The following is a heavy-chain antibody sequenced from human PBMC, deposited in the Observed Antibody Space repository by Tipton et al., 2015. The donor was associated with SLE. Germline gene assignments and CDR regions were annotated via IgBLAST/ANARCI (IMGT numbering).Heavy chain of an antibody. V-gene: IGHV4-34*01. Sequence: TLSLTCAVYGGSFSGYYWNWIRQPPGKGLEWIGEINHSGSTNYNPSLKSRVTLSLDTSKNQFSLNLNSVTAADTAVYYCARGYYYDTTGYRSWMDPWGQGTLVTVSS. CDR3: ARGYYYDTTGYRSWMDP. CDR1: GGSFSGYY. D-gene: IGHD3-22*01. CDR2: INHSGST. J-gene: IGHJ5*02.